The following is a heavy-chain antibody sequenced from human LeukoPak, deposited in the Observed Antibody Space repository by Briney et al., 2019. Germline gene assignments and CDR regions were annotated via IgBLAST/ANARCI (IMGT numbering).Heavy chain of an antibody. CDR3: ARGGMCGGNCSMQIDI. V-gene: IGHV3-20*04. D-gene: IGHD2-21*02. CDR2: INWNGGST. Sequence: PGGSLRLSCAASGFTFDDYGMSWVRQSPGKGLEWVSGINWNGGSTGYADSVKGRFTISRDNAKNSLYLQMNSLRAEDTALYYCARGGMCGGNCSMQIDIWGQGTMVTVSS. J-gene: IGHJ3*02. CDR1: GFTFDDYG.